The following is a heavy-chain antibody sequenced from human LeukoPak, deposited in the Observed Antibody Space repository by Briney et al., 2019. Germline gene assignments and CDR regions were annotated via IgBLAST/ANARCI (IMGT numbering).Heavy chain of an antibody. V-gene: IGHV1-18*01. D-gene: IGHD2-2*01. J-gene: IGHJ5*02. CDR2: ISAYNGNT. Sequence: ASVKVSCKASGYTFTSYGIIWVRQAPGQGLEWMGWISAYNGNTNYAQKLQGRVTMTTDTSTSTAYMELRSLRSDDTAVYFCARSTEGYCSSTSCYLPGWFDPWGQGTLVTVSS. CDR3: ARSTEGYCSSTSCYLPGWFDP. CDR1: GYTFTSYG.